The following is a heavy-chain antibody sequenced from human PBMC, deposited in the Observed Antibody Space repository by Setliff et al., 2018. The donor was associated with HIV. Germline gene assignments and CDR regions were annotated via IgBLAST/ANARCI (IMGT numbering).Heavy chain of an antibody. CDR3: AKDYGDGHNWGAFDI. V-gene: IGHV3-23*01. Sequence: GGSLRLSCAASGFTFSNYAMAWVRQAPGKGLEWVSVISGNGGKTYFADSVKGRFTISRDNSKNTLYLQMNGLRAEDTAVYYCAKDYGDGHNWGAFDISGQGTMVTVSS. CDR1: GFTFSNYA. D-gene: IGHD1-1*01. J-gene: IGHJ3*02. CDR2: ISGNGGKT.